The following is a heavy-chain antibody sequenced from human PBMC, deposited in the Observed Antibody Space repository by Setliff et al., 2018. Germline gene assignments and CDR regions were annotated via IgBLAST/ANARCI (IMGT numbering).Heavy chain of an antibody. Sequence: SETLSLTCTVSGGSVRSHYWSWIRHSPGKGLGWIGVIFYSWDSRYNPSLKSRVTMSVDASRTQFSLKLSSVTAADTAIYYCARDRSYYASGSFTKWFDYWGQGTLVTVSS. J-gene: IGHJ4*02. D-gene: IGHD3-10*01. V-gene: IGHV4-59*02. CDR1: GGSVRSHY. CDR3: ARDRSYYASGSFTKWFDY. CDR2: IFYSWDS.